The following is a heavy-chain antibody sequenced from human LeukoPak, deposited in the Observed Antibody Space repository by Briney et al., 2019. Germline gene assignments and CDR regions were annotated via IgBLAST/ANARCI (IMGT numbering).Heavy chain of an antibody. J-gene: IGHJ2*01. CDR3: ARFSGTMVRGVIRRWYFDL. Sequence: SETLSLTCAVSGGSISSSNWWSWVRQPPGKGLEWIGEIYHSGSTNYNPSLKSRVTISVDKSKNQFSLKLSSVTAADTAVHYCARFSGTMVRGVIRRWYFDLWGRGTLVTVSS. CDR2: IYHSGST. CDR1: GGSISSSNW. D-gene: IGHD3-10*01. V-gene: IGHV4-4*02.